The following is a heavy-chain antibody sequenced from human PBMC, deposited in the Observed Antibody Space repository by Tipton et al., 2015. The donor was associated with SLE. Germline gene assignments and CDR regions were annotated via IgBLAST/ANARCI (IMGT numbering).Heavy chain of an antibody. CDR1: GFTFSSYS. D-gene: IGHD2-2*01. CDR3: ARAMDYRLPNYPEDAFVI. Sequence: SLRLSCAASGFTFSSYSMNWVRQAPGKELEWVSSISSSGTFIYYADSVKGRFTISRDNTKNSLYLRMNSLRAEDTAVYYCARAMDYRLPNYPEDAFVIWGQGTMVTVSS. J-gene: IGHJ3*02. V-gene: IGHV3-21*01. CDR2: ISSSGTFI.